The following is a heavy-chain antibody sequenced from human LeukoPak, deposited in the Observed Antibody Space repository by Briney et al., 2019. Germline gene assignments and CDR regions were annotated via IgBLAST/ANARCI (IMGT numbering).Heavy chain of an antibody. D-gene: IGHD3-3*01. Sequence: SETLSLTSTVSGGSVSSSSCYWGWIRQPPGKGLEWIGSIYYSGSTYYNPSLKSRVTISVDTSKNQFSLKLSSVTAADTAVYYCAREYDFWSGYYVPWFDYWGQGTLVTVSS. CDR2: IYYSGST. V-gene: IGHV4-39*07. J-gene: IGHJ4*02. CDR1: GGSVSSSSCY. CDR3: AREYDFWSGYYVPWFDY.